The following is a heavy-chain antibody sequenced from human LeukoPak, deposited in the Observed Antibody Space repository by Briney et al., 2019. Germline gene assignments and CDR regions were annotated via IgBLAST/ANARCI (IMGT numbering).Heavy chain of an antibody. CDR1: GGSFSGYY. Sequence: SETLSLTCAVYGGSFSGYYWSWIRQPPGKGLEWIGEINHSGSTKFNPSLKSRVTISVDTSKTQFSLELSAVTAADSAVYYCARVGSAAAGPSLSYWGQGTLVTVSS. CDR3: ARVGSAAAGPSLSY. J-gene: IGHJ4*02. CDR2: INHSGST. V-gene: IGHV4-34*01. D-gene: IGHD6-13*01.